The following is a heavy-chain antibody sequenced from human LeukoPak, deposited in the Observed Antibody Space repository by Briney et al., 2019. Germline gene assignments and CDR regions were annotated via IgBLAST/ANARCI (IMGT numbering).Heavy chain of an antibody. Sequence: GGTLRLSCAASGFTFSSYGMSWVRQAPGKGLEWVSSISSSSSYVYYADSVKGRFTISRDNAKNSLYLQMNSLRAEDTAVYYCARDDGPAGYGDAFDIWGQGTMVTVSS. CDR1: GFTFSSYG. V-gene: IGHV3-21*01. CDR2: ISSSSSYV. CDR3: ARDDGPAGYGDAFDI. D-gene: IGHD5-18*01. J-gene: IGHJ3*02.